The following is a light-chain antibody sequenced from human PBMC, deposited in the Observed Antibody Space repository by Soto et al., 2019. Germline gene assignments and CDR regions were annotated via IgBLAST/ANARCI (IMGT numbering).Light chain of an antibody. J-gene: IGKJ1*01. V-gene: IGKV3-20*01. CDR1: QSVSSSY. CDR3: QQYGSSPGT. CDR2: GAS. Sequence: EIVLTQSPGTLSLSPGERATLSCRTSQSVSSSYLAWYQQKPGQAPRLLIYGASSRATGIPDRFSGSGSGTDFTLTISRQEPEEFAVYYCQQYGSSPGTFGQGTKVEIK.